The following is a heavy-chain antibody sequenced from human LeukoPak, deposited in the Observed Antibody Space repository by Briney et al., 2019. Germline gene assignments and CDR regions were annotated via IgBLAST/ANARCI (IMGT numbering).Heavy chain of an antibody. CDR1: LGSLSSNF. J-gene: IGHJ5*02. V-gene: IGHV4-4*07. CDR3: ARDSRYSSRGLGWFDP. CDR2: IYASGIT. D-gene: IGHD3-10*01. Sequence: SGSLSLTRTLSLGSLSSNFWSSIREPAGRGVGGVGRIYASGITNYNPSLKSRVTMSVDTSKNQFSLKLSSVTAADTAVYYCARDSRYSSRGLGWFDPWGQGTLVTVSS.